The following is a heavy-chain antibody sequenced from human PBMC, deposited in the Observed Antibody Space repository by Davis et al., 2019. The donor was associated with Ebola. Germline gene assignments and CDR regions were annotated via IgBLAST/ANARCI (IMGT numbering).Heavy chain of an antibody. CDR1: GGSISSGGYY. CDR3: ARGETGYCSSTSCYYYYGMDV. D-gene: IGHD2-2*01. V-gene: IGHV4-31*03. J-gene: IGHJ6*02. CDR2: IYYSGST. Sequence: MPSETLSLTCTVSGGSISSGGYYWSWIRQHPGTGLEWIGYIYYSGSTYYNPSLKSRVTISVDTSKNQFSLKLSSVTAADTAVYYCARGETGYCSSTSCYYYYGMDVWGQGTTVTVSS.